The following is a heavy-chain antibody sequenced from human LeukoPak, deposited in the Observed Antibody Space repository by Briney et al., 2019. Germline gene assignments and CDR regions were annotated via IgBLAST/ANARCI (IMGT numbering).Heavy chain of an antibody. D-gene: IGHD4-17*01. CDR3: ARGARALRRPVYYFDY. J-gene: IGHJ4*02. V-gene: IGHV1-2*02. CDR1: GYTFTGYY. CDR2: INPNSGGT. Sequence: ASVKVSCKASGYTFTGYYMHWVRQAPGQGLEWMGWINPNSGGTNYAQKFQGRVTMTRDTSISTAYMELSRLRSDDTAVYYCARGARALRRPVYYFDYWGQGTLVTVSS.